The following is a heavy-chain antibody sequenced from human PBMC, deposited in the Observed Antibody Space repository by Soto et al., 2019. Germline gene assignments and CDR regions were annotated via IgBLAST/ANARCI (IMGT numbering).Heavy chain of an antibody. J-gene: IGHJ6*02. CDR2: MNPNSGNT. Sequence: ASVKVSCKASGYTFTSYDINWVRQATGQGLEWMGWMNPNSGNTGYAQKFQGRVTITADESTSTAYMELSSLRSEDTAVYYCAREGIFTTVTTSYYYYGMDVWGQGTTVTVSS. V-gene: IGHV1-8*01. D-gene: IGHD3-3*02. CDR3: AREGIFTTVTTSYYYYGMDV. CDR1: GYTFTSYD.